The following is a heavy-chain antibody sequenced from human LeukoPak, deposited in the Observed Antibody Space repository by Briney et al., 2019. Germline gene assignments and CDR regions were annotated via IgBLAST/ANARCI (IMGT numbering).Heavy chain of an antibody. J-gene: IGHJ4*01. CDR3: ARGRRILGGSENAGDFFDF. CDR1: GYTLTDYY. D-gene: IGHD3-16*01. Sequence: GASVKVSCKASGYTLTDYYLHWVRQAPGQGLKWMGWINPNSGATHYAQSFQARVTMTRDTSIASSYMELTGLESDDTAVYYCARGRRILGGSENAGDFFDFWGQGSLVTVSS. V-gene: IGHV1-2*02. CDR2: INPNSGAT.